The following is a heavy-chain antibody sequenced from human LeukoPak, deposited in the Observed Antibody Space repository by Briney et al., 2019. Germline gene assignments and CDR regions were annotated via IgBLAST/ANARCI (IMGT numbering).Heavy chain of an antibody. CDR2: LSGSRGST. Sequence: GGSLRLSCAVSGITLSNYGMTWVRQAPGKGLEWVAGLSGSRGSTNYADSVKGRFTISRDNAKNTLYLQMNSLRAEDTAVYFCAKRGVVIRVILVGFHKEAYYFDSWGQGVLVTVSS. D-gene: IGHD3-22*01. V-gene: IGHV3-23*01. J-gene: IGHJ4*02. CDR1: GITLSNYG. CDR3: AKRGVVIRVILVGFHKEAYYFDS.